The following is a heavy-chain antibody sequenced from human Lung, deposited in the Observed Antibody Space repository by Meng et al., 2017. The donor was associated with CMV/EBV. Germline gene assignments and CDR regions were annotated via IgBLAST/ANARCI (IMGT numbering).Heavy chain of an antibody. CDR3: SRGSEFWTAYYLIDP. CDR2: ISPYNGDT. V-gene: IGHV1-18*01. D-gene: IGHD3/OR15-3a*01. J-gene: IGHJ5*02. CDR1: GYTFSTYT. Sequence: ASVKVSXKASGYTFSTYTIIWVRQAPGQGLEWMGWISPYNGDTNYAQKFQGRVSMTTDTSTSTAYLALRSLRSDDTAVYYCSRGSEFWTAYYLIDPWGQGXLVTVSS.